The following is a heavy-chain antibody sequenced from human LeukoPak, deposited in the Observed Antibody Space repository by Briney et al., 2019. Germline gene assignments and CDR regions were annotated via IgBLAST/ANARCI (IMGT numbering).Heavy chain of an antibody. Sequence: SETLSLTCAVYGGSFSGYYWSWIRQPPGKGLEWIGEIYHSGSTNYNPSLKSRVTISVDTSKNQFSLKLSSVTAADTAVYYCARGGLRFLEGLRSGFDPWGQGTLVTVSS. CDR2: IYHSGST. CDR3: ARGGLRFLEGLRSGFDP. D-gene: IGHD3-3*01. J-gene: IGHJ5*02. CDR1: GGSFSGYY. V-gene: IGHV4-34*01.